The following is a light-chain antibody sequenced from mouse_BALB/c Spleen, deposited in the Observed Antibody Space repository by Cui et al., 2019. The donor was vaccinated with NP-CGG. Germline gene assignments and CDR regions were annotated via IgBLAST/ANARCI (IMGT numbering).Light chain of an antibody. CDR1: TGAVTTSNY. J-gene: IGLJ1*01. CDR3: VLWYSNHWV. V-gene: IGLV1*01. Sequence: QSFVTGNSALTTSPGETVTLTCRSSTGAVTTSNYANWVQEKPDYLFTGLIGGTNNRAPGVPARFSGSLIGDKAALTITGAQTEDEAIYFCVLWYSNHWVFGGGTKLTVL. CDR2: GTN.